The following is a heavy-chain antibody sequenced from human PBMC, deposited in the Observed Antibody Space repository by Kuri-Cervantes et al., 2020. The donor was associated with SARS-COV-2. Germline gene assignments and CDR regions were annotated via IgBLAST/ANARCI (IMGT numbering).Heavy chain of an antibody. J-gene: IGHJ6*03. CDR1: GFTLSSHT. CDR3: ARASGYDFWSGYNYYYYYMDV. D-gene: IGHD3-3*01. V-gene: IGHV3-21*01. CDR2: ISSSSSYI. Sequence: GESLKISCAASGFTLSSHTMNWVRQAPGKGLEWVSSISSSSSYIYYADSVKGRFTISRDNAKNSLYLQMNSLRAEDTAVYYCARASGYDFWSGYNYYYYYMDVWGKGTTVTVSS.